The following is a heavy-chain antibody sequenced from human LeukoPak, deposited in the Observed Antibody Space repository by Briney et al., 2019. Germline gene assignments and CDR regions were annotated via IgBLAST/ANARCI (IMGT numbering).Heavy chain of an antibody. Sequence: SVKVSCKASGGTFSSYAISWVRQAPGQGLEWMGGIIPIFGTANYAQKFQGRVTITADESTSTAYMELSSLRSEDTAVYYCARDKYDYVWGSYRYMFEDYWGQGTLATVSS. V-gene: IGHV1-69*13. D-gene: IGHD3-16*02. CDR2: IIPIFGTA. J-gene: IGHJ4*02. CDR3: ARDKYDYVWGSYRYMFEDY. CDR1: GGTFSSYA.